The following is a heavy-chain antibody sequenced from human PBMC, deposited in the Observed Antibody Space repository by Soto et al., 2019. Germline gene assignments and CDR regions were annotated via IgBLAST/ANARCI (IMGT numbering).Heavy chain of an antibody. CDR2: IWDDGRTT. Sequence: QVQLVESGGGVVHPGGSLTLSCAPSGFNFRSYGMHWVRQAPGKGLEWLAVIWDDGRTTYYADSVKGRFTISRDNPKNTLSLQMNSLRVEDTAMFYCARNSGEYEVFDIWGQGTLVSVSS. J-gene: IGHJ3*02. CDR1: GFNFRSYG. V-gene: IGHV3-33*01. D-gene: IGHD4-17*01. CDR3: ARNSGEYEVFDI.